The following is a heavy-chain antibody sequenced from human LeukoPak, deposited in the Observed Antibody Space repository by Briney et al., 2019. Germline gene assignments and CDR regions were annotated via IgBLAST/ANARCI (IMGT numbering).Heavy chain of an antibody. Sequence: SGPTLVNPTQTLTLTCTFSGFSLSTSGMCVSWIRQPPGKALEWLARIDWDDDKYYSTSLKTRLTISKDTSKNQVVLTMTNMDPVDTATYYCARSPTVIYYFDYWGQGTLVTVSS. V-gene: IGHV2-70*11. CDR2: IDWDDDK. J-gene: IGHJ4*02. CDR1: GFSLSTSGMC. D-gene: IGHD4-17*01. CDR3: ARSPTVIYYFDY.